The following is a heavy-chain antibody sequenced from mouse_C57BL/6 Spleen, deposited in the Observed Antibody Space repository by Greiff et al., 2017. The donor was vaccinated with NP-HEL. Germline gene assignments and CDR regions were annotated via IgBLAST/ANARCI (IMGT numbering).Heavy chain of an antibody. Sequence: VQLKESGPELVKPGASVKISCKASGYSFTGYYMNWVKQSPEKSLEWIGEINPSTGGTTYNQKFKAKATLTVDKSSSTAYMQLKSLTSEDSAVYYCASYDYDGPMDYWGQGTSVTVSS. D-gene: IGHD2-4*01. CDR2: INPSTGGT. J-gene: IGHJ4*01. V-gene: IGHV1-42*01. CDR3: ASYDYDGPMDY. CDR1: GYSFTGYY.